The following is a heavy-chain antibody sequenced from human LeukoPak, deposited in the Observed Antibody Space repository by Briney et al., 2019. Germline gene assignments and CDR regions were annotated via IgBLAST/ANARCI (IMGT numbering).Heavy chain of an antibody. CDR3: ARDREITIFGVVISEFYGMDV. J-gene: IGHJ6*02. V-gene: IGHV3-11*01. CDR1: GFTFSDHY. D-gene: IGHD3-3*01. CDR2: ISSSGSTI. Sequence: GGSLRLSCAASGFTFSDHYMSWIRQAPGKGLEWVSYISSSGSTIYYADSVKGRFTISRDNAKNSLYLQMNSLRAEDTAVYYCARDREITIFGVVISEFYGMDVWGQGTTVTVSS.